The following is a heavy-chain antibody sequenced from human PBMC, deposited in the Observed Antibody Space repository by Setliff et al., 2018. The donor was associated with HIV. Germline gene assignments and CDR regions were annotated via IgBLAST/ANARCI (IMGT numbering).Heavy chain of an antibody. Sequence: SETLSLTCTVSGGSISSYYWSWIRQPPGKGLEWIGYIYYTGNTNYNPSLKSRVTISVDTSKNQFSLKLSSVTAADTAVYYCARHGRIAATLGAYFDYWGQGTLVTVSS. J-gene: IGHJ4*02. CDR2: IYYTGNT. D-gene: IGHD2-15*01. CDR3: ARHGRIAATLGAYFDY. V-gene: IGHV4-59*08. CDR1: GGSISSYY.